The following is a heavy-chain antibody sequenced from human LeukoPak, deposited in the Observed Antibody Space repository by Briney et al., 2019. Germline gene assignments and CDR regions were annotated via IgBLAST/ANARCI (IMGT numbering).Heavy chain of an antibody. V-gene: IGHV7-4-1*02. J-gene: IGHJ3*02. CDR1: GYTFTIYA. D-gene: IGHD3-9*01. Sequence: GASVKVSCKASGYTFTIYAMNWVRQAPGQGLEWMGWINTNTGNPTYAQGFTGRFVFSLDTSVSTAYLQISSLKAEDTAVYYCARDRGIRYFDWLPVDAFDIWGQGTMVTVSS. CDR3: ARDRGIRYFDWLPVDAFDI. CDR2: INTNTGNP.